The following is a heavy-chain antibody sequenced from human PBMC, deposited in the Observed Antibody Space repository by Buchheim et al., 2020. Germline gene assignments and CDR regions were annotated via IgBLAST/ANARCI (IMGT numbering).Heavy chain of an antibody. Sequence: EVQLVQSGAEVKKAGESLRISCKGSGYSFTTYWIGWVRQMPGKGLEWMGIIYPHDSDTRYSPSFQGQVTISADKSIHPAYPQWSSLKASDTAIYYCARRTLILPSMGWFDPWGQGTL. CDR3: ARRTLILPSMGWFDP. J-gene: IGHJ5*02. V-gene: IGHV5-51*01. D-gene: IGHD2/OR15-2a*01. CDR1: GYSFTTYW. CDR2: IYPHDSDT.